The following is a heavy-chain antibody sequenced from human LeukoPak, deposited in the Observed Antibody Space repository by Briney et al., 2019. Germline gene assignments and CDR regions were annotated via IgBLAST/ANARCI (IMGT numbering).Heavy chain of an antibody. V-gene: IGHV3-30*18. CDR2: MSYDGSNK. J-gene: IGHJ4*02. D-gene: IGHD2-2*01. CDR3: AKEDIVVVPAALGYFDY. Sequence: PGRSLRLSCAASGFTFSSYGMHWVRQAPGKGLEWVAVMSYDGSNKYYADSVKGRFTISRDNSKNTLYLQMNSLRAEDTAVYYCAKEDIVVVPAALGYFDYWGQGTLVTVSS. CDR1: GFTFSSYG.